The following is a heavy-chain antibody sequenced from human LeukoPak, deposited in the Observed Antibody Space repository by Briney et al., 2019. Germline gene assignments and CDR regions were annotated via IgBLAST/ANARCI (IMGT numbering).Heavy chain of an antibody. J-gene: IGHJ5*02. V-gene: IGHV4-59*11. Sequence: SETLSLTCTVSGGSMSSRYWSWIRQPTGKGLEWIGYVYYSGTTNSNPSLKSRVTISVDTSKNQFSLNLRSVTAADTAVYYCARDVARSGDLFGWFDPWGQGTLVIVSS. CDR3: ARDVARSGDLFGWFDP. CDR1: GGSMSSRY. CDR2: VYYSGTT. D-gene: IGHD3-10*01.